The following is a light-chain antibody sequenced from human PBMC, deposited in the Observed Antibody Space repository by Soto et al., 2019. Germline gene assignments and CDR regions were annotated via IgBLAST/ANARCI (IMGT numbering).Light chain of an antibody. J-gene: IGLJ1*01. CDR2: EVT. CDR3: ASSAGSFYV. CDR1: SSDVGGYT. Sequence: QSALTQPPSASGSPGQSVTISCTGSSSDVGGYTVSWYQHLPGKAPKVMIYEVTKRPSGVPDRFSGSKSGNTASLTVSGLQAEDEADYYCASSAGSFYVFGTGTQLTVL. V-gene: IGLV2-8*01.